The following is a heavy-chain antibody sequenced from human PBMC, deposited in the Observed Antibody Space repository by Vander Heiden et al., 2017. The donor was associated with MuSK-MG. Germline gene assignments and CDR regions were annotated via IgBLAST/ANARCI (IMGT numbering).Heavy chain of an antibody. CDR3: ASALYYYGSGSRHLDY. Sequence: QVQLVQSGAEVKKPGASVKVSCKASGYTFTGYYMHWVRQAPGQGLEWMGWINPNSGGTNYAKKFQGRVTMTRDTSISTAYMELSSLRSDETAVYYCASALYYYGSGSRHLDYWGQGTLVTVSS. CDR1: GYTFTGYY. CDR2: INPNSGGT. V-gene: IGHV1-2*02. J-gene: IGHJ4*02. D-gene: IGHD3-10*01.